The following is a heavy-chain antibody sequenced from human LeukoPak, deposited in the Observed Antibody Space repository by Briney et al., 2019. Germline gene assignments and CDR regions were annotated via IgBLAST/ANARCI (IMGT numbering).Heavy chain of an antibody. V-gene: IGHV4-61*02. CDR3: AGMSAGYSSGWSLGYYFDY. J-gene: IGHJ4*02. CDR1: GGSISSGSYY. CDR2: IYTSGST. Sequence: SETLSLTCTVSGGSISSGSYYWSWIRQPAGKGLEWIGRIYTSGSTNYNPSLKSRVTISVDTSKNQFSLKLSSVTAADTAVYYCAGMSAGYSSGWSLGYYFDYWGQGTLVTVSS. D-gene: IGHD6-19*01.